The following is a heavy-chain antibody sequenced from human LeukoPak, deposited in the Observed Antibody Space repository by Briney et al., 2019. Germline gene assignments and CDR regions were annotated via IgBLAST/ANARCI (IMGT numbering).Heavy chain of an antibody. V-gene: IGHV4-34*01. CDR3: AREGLRNLHNPLGY. J-gene: IGHJ4*02. CDR1: GGSLSGYY. D-gene: IGHD5-24*01. CDR2: IKESEKT. Sequence: PSETLSLTCAVYGGSLSGYYWSWIRQPPGKGLEWIGEIKESEKTNYNPSLKSRVTISIDTSKNQFSLKLSSVTAADTAVYYCAREGLRNLHNPLGYWGQGTLVTVSS.